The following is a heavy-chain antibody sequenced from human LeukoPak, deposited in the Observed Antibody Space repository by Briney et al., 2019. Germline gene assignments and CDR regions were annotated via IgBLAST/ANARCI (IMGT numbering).Heavy chain of an antibody. V-gene: IGHV1-2*04. J-gene: IGHJ5*02. CDR2: INPHSGGT. D-gene: IGHD3-9*01. CDR3: ARAPRPYYDILTGYYRGNNWFDP. Sequence: ASVKVSCKASGYTFTGYYMHWVRQAPGQGLEWMGWINPHSGGTNYAQKFQGWVTMTRDTSISTAYMELSRLRSDDTAVYYCARAPRPYYDILTGYYRGNNWFDPWGQGTLVTVSS. CDR1: GYTFTGYY.